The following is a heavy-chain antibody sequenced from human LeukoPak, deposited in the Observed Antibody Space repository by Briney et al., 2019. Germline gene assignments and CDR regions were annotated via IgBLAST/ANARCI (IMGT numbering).Heavy chain of an antibody. CDR3: AKAGGGTYYDYVWGSYRPYYFDY. V-gene: IGHV3-23*01. D-gene: IGHD3-16*02. CDR2: ISGSGGST. J-gene: IGHJ4*02. Sequence: PGGSLRLSCAASGFTFDDYGMSWVRQAPGKGLEWVSAISGSGGSTYYADSVKGRFTISRDNSKNTLYLQMNSLRAEDTAVYYCAKAGGGTYYDYVWGSYRPYYFDYWGQGTLVTVSS. CDR1: GFTFDDYG.